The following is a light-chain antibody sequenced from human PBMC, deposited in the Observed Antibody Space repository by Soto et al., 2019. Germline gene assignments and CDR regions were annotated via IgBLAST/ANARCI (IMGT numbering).Light chain of an antibody. CDR2: DAS. Sequence: IQLTQSPSTLSASVGDRVTITCPASQTFNNYLAWYQHKPGTAPKLLIYDASTLESGVPSRFSGSASGTEFTLTITSLQPDDLAMYYCQEYPTYPYTLGQGTKLE. V-gene: IGKV1-5*01. CDR1: QTFNNY. CDR3: QEYPTYPYT. J-gene: IGKJ2*01.